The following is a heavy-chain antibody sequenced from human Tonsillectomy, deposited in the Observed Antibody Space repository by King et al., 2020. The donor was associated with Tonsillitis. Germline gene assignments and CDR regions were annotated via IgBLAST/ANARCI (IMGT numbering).Heavy chain of an antibody. V-gene: IGHV3-43*02. CDR1: GFAFDDYA. J-gene: IGHJ6*03. Sequence: DVQLVESGGGVVQPGGSLRLSCAASGFAFDDYAIHWVRQAPGKGLEWVSLISWDGGRTYYADSMKGRFTISRDNSKNSLYLQMNSLRTEDTALYYCAKVEKERWFGELLSGYMDVWGKGTTVTVSS. CDR3: AKVEKERWFGELLSGYMDV. CDR2: ISWDGGRT. D-gene: IGHD3-10*01.